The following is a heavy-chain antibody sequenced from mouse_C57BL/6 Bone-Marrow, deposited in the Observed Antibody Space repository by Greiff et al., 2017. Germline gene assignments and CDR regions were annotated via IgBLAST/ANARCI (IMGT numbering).Heavy chain of an antibody. CDR2: IDTENGDT. D-gene: IGHD2-10*02. CDR3: TTVWSPYYAMDY. CDR1: GFNIKDDY. V-gene: IGHV14-4*01. J-gene: IGHJ4*01. Sequence: EVQLQQSGAELVRPGASVPLSCSASGFNIKDDYMHWVKQRPEQGLEWIGWIDTENGDTEYASKFQGNATITADTSSNTAYLQLSSLTSEDTAVYYCTTVWSPYYAMDYWGQGTSVTVSS.